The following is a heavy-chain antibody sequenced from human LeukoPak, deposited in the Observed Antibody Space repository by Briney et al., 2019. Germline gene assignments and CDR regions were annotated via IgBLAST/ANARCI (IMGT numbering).Heavy chain of an antibody. V-gene: IGHV1-69*01. CDR1: GGTFSSYA. J-gene: IGHJ3*02. CDR2: IIPIFGTA. D-gene: IGHD3-22*01. Sequence: ASVKVSCKASGGTFSSYAISWVRQAPGQGLEWMGGIIPIFGTANYAQKFQGRVTITADESTSTAYMELSSLRSEDTAVYYCARAVDSSGYPAFDIWGQGTMVTVSS. CDR3: ARAVDSSGYPAFDI.